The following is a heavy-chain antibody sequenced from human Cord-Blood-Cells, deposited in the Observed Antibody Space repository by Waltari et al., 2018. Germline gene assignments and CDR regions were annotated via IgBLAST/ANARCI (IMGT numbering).Heavy chain of an antibody. V-gene: IGHV1-3*01. CDR2: INAGNGNT. CDR1: GYTFTSYA. Sequence: QVQLVQSGAEVKKPGASVKVSCKASGYTFTSYAMHWVRQDPGQRLEWMGWINAGNGNTKYSQEFQGRVTITRDTSASTAYMELSSLRSEDTAVYYWAREGGDCTGGVCQEGWFDPWGQGTLVTVSS. D-gene: IGHD2-8*02. CDR3: AREGGDCTGGVCQEGWFDP. J-gene: IGHJ5*02.